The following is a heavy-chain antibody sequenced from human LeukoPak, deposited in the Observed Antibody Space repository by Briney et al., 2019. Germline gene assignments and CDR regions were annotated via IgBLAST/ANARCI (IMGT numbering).Heavy chain of an antibody. CDR1: GGSISSSTYY. V-gene: IGHV4-39*01. CDR2: FFYSGST. CDR3: ASVTSTYYELYF. Sequence: SETLSLTCTVSGGSISSSTYYWGWIRQPPGKGLEWIGSFFYSGSTYYNPSLKSRLTMSVDTSNNQFSLKLMSVTAADTAVYYCASVTSTYYELYFWGQGTLVTVSS. D-gene: IGHD3-3*01. J-gene: IGHJ4*02.